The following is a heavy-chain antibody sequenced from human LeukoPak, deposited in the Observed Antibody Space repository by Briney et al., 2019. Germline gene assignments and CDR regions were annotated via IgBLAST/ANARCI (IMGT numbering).Heavy chain of an antibody. D-gene: IGHD3-3*01. CDR1: GFTFSSYS. J-gene: IGHJ6*03. CDR3: AKDGGYDLYYYYMDV. CDR2: ISSSSSYI. Sequence: KPGGSLRLSCAASGFTFSSYSMNWVRQAPGKGLEWVSSISSSSSYIYYADSVKGRFTISRDNAKNSLYLQMNSLRAEDTAVYCCAKDGGYDLYYYYMDVWGKGTTVTVSS. V-gene: IGHV3-21*04.